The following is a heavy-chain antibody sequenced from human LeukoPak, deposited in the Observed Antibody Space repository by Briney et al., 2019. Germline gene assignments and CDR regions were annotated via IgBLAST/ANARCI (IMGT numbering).Heavy chain of an antibody. CDR1: GGSISSSSYY. J-gene: IGHJ5*02. V-gene: IGHV4-39*07. CDR3: ARDRRLTP. Sequence: SETLSLTCTVSGGSISSSSYYWGWIRQPPGKGLEWIGSIYYSGSTYYNPSLKSRVTISVDKSKNQFSLKLSSVTAADTAVYYCARDRRLTPWGQGTLVTVSS. D-gene: IGHD3-9*01. CDR2: IYYSGST.